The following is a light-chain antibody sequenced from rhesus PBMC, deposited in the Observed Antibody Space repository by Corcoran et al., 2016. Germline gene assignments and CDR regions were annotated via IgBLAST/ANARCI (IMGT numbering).Light chain of an antibody. J-gene: IGKJ3*01. Sequence: DIVMTQTPLSLPVTPGEPASISCRSSQSLLDSDGYTHLHWFLQKPGQSPQHLIDLVSIRAFGVPARFSGNGSGTDFTLKISRVEAEDVGVYYCMQTLQTPFTFGPGTKLDVK. CDR1: QSLLDSDGYTH. V-gene: IGKV2-78*01. CDR2: LVS. CDR3: MQTLQTPFT.